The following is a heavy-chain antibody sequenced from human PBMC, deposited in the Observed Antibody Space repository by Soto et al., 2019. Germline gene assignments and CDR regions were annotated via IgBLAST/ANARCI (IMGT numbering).Heavy chain of an antibody. D-gene: IGHD2-2*01. Sequence: QVQLVQSGAEVKKPGSSVKVSCKASGGTFSSYAISWVRQAPGKGLEWMGGIIPISDTTNYAQKFQGRVTITADESQSTAYMELSSLRSEDTAVYYCARSQGSSTSLEIYYYYYYGMDVWGQGTTVTVSS. CDR3: ARSQGSSTSLEIYYYYYYGMDV. J-gene: IGHJ6*02. V-gene: IGHV1-69*01. CDR2: IIPISDTT. CDR1: GGTFSSYA.